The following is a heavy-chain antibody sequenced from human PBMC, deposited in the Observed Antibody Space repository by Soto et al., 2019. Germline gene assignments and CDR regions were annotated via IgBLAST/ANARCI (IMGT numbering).Heavy chain of an antibody. V-gene: IGHV3-21*03. CDR1: GFTFSSYS. D-gene: IGHD5-12*01. J-gene: IGHJ4*02. Sequence: EVQLVESGGGLVKPGGSLRLSCAASGFTFSSYSMNWVRQAPGKGLEWVSSISSSSSYIYYADSVKGRFTISRDNAKNGLYLQMTSRRAEYTAFYFCARRRDGYYYWGQRALDTVSS. CDR3: ARRRDGYYY. CDR2: ISSSSSYI.